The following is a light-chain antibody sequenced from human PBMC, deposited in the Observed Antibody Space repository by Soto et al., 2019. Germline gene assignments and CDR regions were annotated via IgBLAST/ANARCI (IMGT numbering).Light chain of an antibody. CDR1: SSDVGGYNY. J-gene: IGLJ3*02. CDR2: EVS. Sequence: QSALTQPASVSGSPGQSITISCTGTSSDVGGYNYVSWYQQHPGKAPKLMIYEVSNRPSGVSDRFSGSRSGNTASLTISGLQAEDESDYYCISYTSSITWVFGGGTKVTVL. V-gene: IGLV2-14*01. CDR3: ISYTSSITWV.